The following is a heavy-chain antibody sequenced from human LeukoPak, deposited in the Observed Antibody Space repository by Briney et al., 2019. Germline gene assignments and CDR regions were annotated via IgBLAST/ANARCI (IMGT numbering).Heavy chain of an antibody. D-gene: IGHD3-10*01. CDR1: GYSFTSFW. J-gene: IGHJ3*02. V-gene: IGHV5-51*01. CDR3: AKAIRVTLIRGVAADSLDI. CDR2: IYPGDSET. Sequence: GESLKISCKGSGYSFTSFWIAWVRQMPGKGLEWMGAIYPGDSETTYGPSLQGQVTISADKSTSTAYLQWNSLKASDTAIYYCAKAIRVTLIRGVAADSLDIWGQGTMVVVSS.